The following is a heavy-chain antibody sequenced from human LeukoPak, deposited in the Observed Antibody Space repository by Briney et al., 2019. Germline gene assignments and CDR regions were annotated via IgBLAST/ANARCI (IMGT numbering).Heavy chain of an antibody. CDR2: INPNSGGT. Sequence: ASVKVSCKASGYTFTGYYMHWVRQAPGQGLEWMGWINPNSGGTNYAQKFQGRVTMTRDTSISTAYMELSRQRSDDTSVYYCARDQEVLWFGEFRKIDYWGQGTLVTVSS. CDR1: GYTFTGYY. V-gene: IGHV1-2*02. CDR3: ARDQEVLWFGEFRKIDY. J-gene: IGHJ4*02. D-gene: IGHD3-10*01.